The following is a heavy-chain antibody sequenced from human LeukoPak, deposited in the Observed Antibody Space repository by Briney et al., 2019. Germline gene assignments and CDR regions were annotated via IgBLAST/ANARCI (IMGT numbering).Heavy chain of an antibody. CDR3: AKDRAFGQFLWGNDY. V-gene: IGHV3-23*01. CDR2: ISPSGDIT. Sequence: GGSLRLSCAASGFTFSTYGMNWVRQAPGKGLEWVSGISPSGDITYYADSVMGRFSISRDNPKSTVSLQMSSLRAEDTALYYCAKDRAFGQFLWGNDYWGQGTLVTVSS. CDR1: GFTFSTYG. J-gene: IGHJ4*02. D-gene: IGHD3-10*01.